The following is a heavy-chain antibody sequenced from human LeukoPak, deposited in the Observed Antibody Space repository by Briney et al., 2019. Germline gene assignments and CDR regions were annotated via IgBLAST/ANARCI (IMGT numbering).Heavy chain of an antibody. V-gene: IGHV3-13*01. CDR3: ARMGSGLDY. D-gene: IGHD2-8*02. CDR1: GFTFSSHD. CDR2: ISTAGDT. J-gene: IGHJ4*02. Sequence: GGSLRLSCAASGFTFSSHDMHWVRQPMGKGLEWVSAISTAGDTYYPGSVKGRFTISRENARNSLYLQMNSLRAGDTAVYYCARMGSGLDYWGQGSLVTVSS.